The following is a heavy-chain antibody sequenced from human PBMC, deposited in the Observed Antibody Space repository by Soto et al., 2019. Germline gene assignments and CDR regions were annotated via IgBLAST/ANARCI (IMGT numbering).Heavy chain of an antibody. V-gene: IGHV4-59*08. J-gene: IGHJ6*02. Sequence: TSETLSLTCTVSGGSISSYYWSWVRQPPGKGLEWIGYIYYSGSTNYNPSLKSRVTISVDTSKNQFSLKLSSVTAADTAVYYCARGGVAADHYFYYGMDVWGQGTTVTVSS. D-gene: IGHD6-13*01. CDR2: IYYSGST. CDR3: ARGGVAADHYFYYGMDV. CDR1: GGSISSYY.